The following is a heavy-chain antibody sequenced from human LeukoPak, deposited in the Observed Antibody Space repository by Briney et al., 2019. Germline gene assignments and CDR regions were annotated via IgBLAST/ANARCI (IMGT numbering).Heavy chain of an antibody. V-gene: IGHV3-15*01. CDR3: TTDSSYRITMVRGVIIKMKDLDY. J-gene: IGHJ4*02. D-gene: IGHD3-10*01. Sequence: GGSLRLSCAASGFTFSNAWMSWVRQAPGKGLEWVGRIKSKTDGGTTDYAAPVKGRFTISRDDSKNTLYLKMNSLKTEDTAVYYCTTDSSYRITMVRGVIIKMKDLDYWGQGTLVTVSS. CDR1: GFTFSNAW. CDR2: IKSKTDGGTT.